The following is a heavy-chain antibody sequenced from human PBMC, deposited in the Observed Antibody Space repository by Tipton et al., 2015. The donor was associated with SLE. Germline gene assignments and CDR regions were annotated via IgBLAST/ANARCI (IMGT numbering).Heavy chain of an antibody. D-gene: IGHD3-22*01. CDR3: AKVRGDYYDTSGPFDY. CDR2: IRYDGSNK. CDR1: GFTFSSYG. J-gene: IGHJ4*02. V-gene: IGHV3-30*02. Sequence: GSLRLSCAASGFTFSSYGMHWVRQAPGKGLEWVAFIRYDGSNKFYADSVKGRFTTSRDNSKNTLYLQMNSLRAEDTAVYYCAKVRGDYYDTSGPFDYWGQGTLVTVSS.